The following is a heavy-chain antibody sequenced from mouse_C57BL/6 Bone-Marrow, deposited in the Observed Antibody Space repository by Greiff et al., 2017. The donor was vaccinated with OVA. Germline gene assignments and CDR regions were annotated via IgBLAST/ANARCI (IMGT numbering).Heavy chain of an antibody. Sequence: EVHLVESGGGLVKPGGSLKLSCAASGFTFSDYGMHWVRQAPEKGLEWVAYISSGSSTIYYADTVKGGFTISRDNAKNTLFLQMTSLRSEETAMYYCARHYGDGAMDYWGQGTSVTVSS. CDR3: ARHYGDGAMDY. J-gene: IGHJ4*01. V-gene: IGHV5-17*01. CDR1: GFTFSDYG. CDR2: ISSGSSTI. D-gene: IGHD1-1*01.